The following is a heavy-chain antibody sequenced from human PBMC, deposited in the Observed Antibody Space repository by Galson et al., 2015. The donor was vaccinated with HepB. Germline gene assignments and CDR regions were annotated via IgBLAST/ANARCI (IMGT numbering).Heavy chain of an antibody. J-gene: IGHJ4*02. CDR3: ARQILNEHLRPHFDY. Sequence: QSGAEVKKPGESLKISCKGSGYSFTSYWIGWVRQMPGKGLEWMGIIYPGDSDTRYSPSFQGQVTISADRSISTAYLQWSSLKASDTAIYYCARQILNEHLRPHFDYWGQGTLVTVSS. V-gene: IGHV5-51*01. CDR1: GYSFTSYW. CDR2: IYPGDSDT. D-gene: IGHD1-1*01.